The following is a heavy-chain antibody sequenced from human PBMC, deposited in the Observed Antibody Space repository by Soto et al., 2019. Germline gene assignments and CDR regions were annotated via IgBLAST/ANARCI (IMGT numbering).Heavy chain of an antibody. J-gene: IGHJ3*02. Sequence: GGSLRLSCAASGFTFSSYAMSWVRQAPGKGLEWVSAISGSGGSTYYADSVKGRFTISRDNSKNTVYLQMNSLRAEDTAVYYCAKDLADYDFSAAVDAFDIWGQGTMVTVSS. CDR2: ISGSGGST. V-gene: IGHV3-23*01. CDR1: GFTFSSYA. D-gene: IGHD3-3*01. CDR3: AKDLADYDFSAAVDAFDI.